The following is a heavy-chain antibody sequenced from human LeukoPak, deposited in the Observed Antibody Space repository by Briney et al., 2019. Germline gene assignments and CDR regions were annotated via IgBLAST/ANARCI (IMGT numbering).Heavy chain of an antibody. CDR3: AKVSNTGQLGFFDL. J-gene: IGHJ2*01. D-gene: IGHD4-11*01. CDR1: GFTFSTYA. CDR2: INDSGGST. Sequence: RGSLRLSCAASGFTFSTYAMSWVRQAPGKGLEWVSGINDSGGSTYYADSVKGRFTISRDNSKNTLYLQMNSLRAEDTAVYYCAKVSNTGQLGFFDLWGRGTLVTVSS. V-gene: IGHV3-23*01.